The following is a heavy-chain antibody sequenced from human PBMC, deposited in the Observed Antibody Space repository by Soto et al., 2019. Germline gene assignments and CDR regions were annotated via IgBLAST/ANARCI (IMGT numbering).Heavy chain of an antibody. CDR2: ISYDGGDK. CDR3: ASDLSGRADV. D-gene: IGHD3-10*01. Sequence: PGGSLRLSCAASGFTFNNFAMHWVRQAPGKGLEWVAVISYDGGDKYYADSVRGRFTISRDNSKNTLYLQMNGLRAEDTAVYYCASDLSGRADVWGQGTTVTVSS. CDR1: GFTFNNFA. V-gene: IGHV3-30*03. J-gene: IGHJ6*02.